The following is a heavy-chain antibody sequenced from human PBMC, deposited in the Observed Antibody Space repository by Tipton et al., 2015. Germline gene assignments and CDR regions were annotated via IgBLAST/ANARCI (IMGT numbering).Heavy chain of an antibody. Sequence: LRLSCTVSGGSASSGSYYWSWIRQPPGKGLEWIGYISYTETSHYNASLKSRVTISVDTSKNQFSLKMSSVTASDTAVYYCAREDDSSPAYWGQGTLVTVSS. J-gene: IGHJ4*02. CDR2: ISYTETS. CDR3: AREDDSSPAY. CDR1: GGSASSGSYY. D-gene: IGHD3-22*01. V-gene: IGHV4-61*01.